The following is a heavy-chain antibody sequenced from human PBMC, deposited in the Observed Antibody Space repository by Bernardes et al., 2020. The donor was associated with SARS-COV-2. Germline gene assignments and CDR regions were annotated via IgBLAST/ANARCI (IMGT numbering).Heavy chain of an antibody. D-gene: IGHD3-10*01. Sequence: ASVKVSCKTSGSDFNNYGFTSYGFSWVRQAPGQGLEWMGWITAYNLNTDYAQNFRGRVTMTADTSTSTVYMELRSLRSDDTAMYYCAVNTGNFYYGVDVWGQGTTFTVSS. V-gene: IGHV1-18*04. CDR3: AVNTGNFYYGVDV. CDR1: GSDFNNYGFTSYG. CDR2: ITAYNLNT. J-gene: IGHJ6*02.